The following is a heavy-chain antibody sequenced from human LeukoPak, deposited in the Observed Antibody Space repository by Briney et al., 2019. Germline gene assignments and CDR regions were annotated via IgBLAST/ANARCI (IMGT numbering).Heavy chain of an antibody. CDR2: INQDGSVK. Sequence: GGSLRLSCTASGFTFSHYWMDWVRQAPGKGLERVANINQDGSVKYYVNSVKGRFTISRDNTKNSLSLRMDSLRDDDTAVYYCSRSLEYSGQGTLVTVSS. V-gene: IGHV3-7*01. CDR3: SRSLEY. CDR1: GFTFSHYW. J-gene: IGHJ4*01.